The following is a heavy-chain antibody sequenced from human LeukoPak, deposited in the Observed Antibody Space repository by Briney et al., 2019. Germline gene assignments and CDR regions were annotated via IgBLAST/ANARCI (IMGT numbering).Heavy chain of an antibody. CDR2: ISGSGYT. Sequence: GGSLRLSCATSGVTFSRYAMSWVRQAPGKGLEWVSVISGSGYTYYADSVKGRFTISRDNSKNTLYLQMNSLRAEDTAVYYCTIAPGRGWDSGYYPYFQHRGQGTLVTVSS. J-gene: IGHJ1*01. CDR1: GVTFSRYA. D-gene: IGHD3-22*01. V-gene: IGHV3-23*01. CDR3: TIAPGRGWDSGYYPYFQH.